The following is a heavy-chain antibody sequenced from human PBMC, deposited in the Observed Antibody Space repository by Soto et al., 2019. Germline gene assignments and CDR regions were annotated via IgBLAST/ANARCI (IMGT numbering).Heavy chain of an antibody. CDR2: INHSGST. CDR1: GGSFIGYY. D-gene: IGHD1-26*01. Sequence: SESLSLTCAVYGGSFIGYYWSWIRQPPGKGLEWIGEINHSGSTNYNPSLKSRVTISVDTSKNQFSLKLSSVTAADTAVYYCARDQYTPLIVGARYYYYGMDVWGQGTTVTVSS. J-gene: IGHJ6*02. V-gene: IGHV4-34*01. CDR3: ARDQYTPLIVGARYYYYGMDV.